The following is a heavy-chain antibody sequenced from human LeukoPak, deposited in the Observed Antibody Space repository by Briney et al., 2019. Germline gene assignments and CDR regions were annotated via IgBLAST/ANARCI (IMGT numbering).Heavy chain of an antibody. CDR2: IDPNSGGT. CDR3: TRDLTISGPIGI. J-gene: IGHJ4*02. D-gene: IGHD3-9*01. CDR1: GYTFTGYA. Sequence: ASVKVSCKAYGYTFTGYAMHWVRQAPGQGLEWVGRIDPNSGGTNCAQDFQGRVTITRDTSINTAYMELSRLRSDDTAMYYCTRDLTISGPIGIWGQGTLVTVSA. V-gene: IGHV1-2*06.